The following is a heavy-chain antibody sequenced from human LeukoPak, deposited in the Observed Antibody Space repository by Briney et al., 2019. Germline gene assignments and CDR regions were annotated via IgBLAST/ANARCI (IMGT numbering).Heavy chain of an antibody. CDR3: ARGRYYYDRSDCYFDALDI. V-gene: IGHV1-18*01. Sequence: ASVKVSCKASGYTFTSYAISWVRQAPGQGLEWMGWISAYSGNTNYTQNVQGRVIMTRDTPTSTAYMELRSLRSDDTAVYYCARGRYYYDRSDCYFDALDIWSQGTMVTVSS. CDR1: GYTFTSYA. CDR2: ISAYSGNT. J-gene: IGHJ3*02. D-gene: IGHD3-22*01.